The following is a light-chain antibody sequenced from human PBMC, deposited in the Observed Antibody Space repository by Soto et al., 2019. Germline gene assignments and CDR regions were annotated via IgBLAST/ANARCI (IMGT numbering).Light chain of an antibody. Sequence: QSVLTQPASVSGSHGQSITISCTETSSDVGGYNHVSWYQHHPGKAPKVIIYDVSNRPSGVSNRFSGSKSGNTASLTFSGLQAEDEADYYCSSYTSSSTYVFGTGTKVTVL. CDR1: SSDVGGYNH. CDR3: SSYTSSSTYV. V-gene: IGLV2-14*03. CDR2: DVS. J-gene: IGLJ1*01.